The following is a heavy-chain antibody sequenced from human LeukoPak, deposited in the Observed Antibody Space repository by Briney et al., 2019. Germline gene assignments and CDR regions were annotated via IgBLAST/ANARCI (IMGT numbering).Heavy chain of an antibody. CDR1: GFTFSDYY. CDR3: AKPFYSGYDSHFDY. Sequence: GGSLRLSCAASGFTFSDYYMSWIRQAPGKGLERVSYISSSGSTIYYADSVKGRFTISRDNAKNSLYLQMNSLRAEDTAVYYCAKPFYSGYDSHFDYWGQGTLVTVSS. D-gene: IGHD5-12*01. J-gene: IGHJ4*02. V-gene: IGHV3-11*01. CDR2: ISSSGSTI.